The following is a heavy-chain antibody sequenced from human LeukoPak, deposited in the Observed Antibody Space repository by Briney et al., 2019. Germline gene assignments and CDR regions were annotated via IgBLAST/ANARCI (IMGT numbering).Heavy chain of an antibody. CDR2: MNIDGSEK. J-gene: IGHJ4*02. D-gene: IGHD1-26*01. Sequence: GGSLRLSCAASGFTLSNYWMSWVRQAPGKGLEWGANMNIDGSEKYYADSVKGRFSISRDNARNSVYLQMASLRVEDTAVYYCARDPVEWELLLDYWGQGTLVTVSS. V-gene: IGHV3-7*01. CDR3: ARDPVEWELLLDY. CDR1: GFTLSNYW.